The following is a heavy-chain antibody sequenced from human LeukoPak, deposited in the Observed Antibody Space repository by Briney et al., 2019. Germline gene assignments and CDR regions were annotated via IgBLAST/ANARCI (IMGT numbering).Heavy chain of an antibody. Sequence: GGSLRLSCAASGFTFSSYAMHWVRQAPGKGLEWVAVISYDGSNKYYADSVKGRFTISRDNSKNTLYLQMNSLRAEDTAVYYCAREHTIAATGTHWFDPWGQGTLVTVSS. CDR3: AREHTIAATGTHWFDP. CDR2: ISYDGSNK. CDR1: GFTFSSYA. D-gene: IGHD6-13*01. V-gene: IGHV3-30-3*01. J-gene: IGHJ5*02.